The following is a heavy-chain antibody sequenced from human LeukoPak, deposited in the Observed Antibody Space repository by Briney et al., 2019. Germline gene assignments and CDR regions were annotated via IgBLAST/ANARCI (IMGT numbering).Heavy chain of an antibody. CDR1: GFIFSHYS. CDR2: IKSDSATI. Sequence: GGSLRLSCAASGFIFSHYSMNWVRQAPGKGLEWVACIKSDSATIYYGDSVKGRFTISRDNAKNSLYLQMNSLRAEDTAVYYCARGVGSSSWSRHWFDPWGQGTLVTVSS. V-gene: IGHV3-48*04. D-gene: IGHD6-13*01. J-gene: IGHJ5*02. CDR3: ARGVGSSSWSRHWFDP.